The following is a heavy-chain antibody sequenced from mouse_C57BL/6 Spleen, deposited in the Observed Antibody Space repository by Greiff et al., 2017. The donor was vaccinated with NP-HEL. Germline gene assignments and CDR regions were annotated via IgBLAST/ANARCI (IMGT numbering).Heavy chain of an antibody. J-gene: IGHJ2*01. CDR2: IHPNSGST. CDR3: ARSYYYGSGDY. V-gene: IGHV1-64*01. D-gene: IGHD1-1*01. Sequence: QVQLQQPGAELVKPGASVKLSCKASGYTFTSYWMHWVKQRPGQGLEWIGMIHPNSGSTNYNEKFKSKATLTVDKSSSTAYMQLSSLTSEDSAVYYCARSYYYGSGDYWGQGTTLTVSS. CDR1: GYTFTSYW.